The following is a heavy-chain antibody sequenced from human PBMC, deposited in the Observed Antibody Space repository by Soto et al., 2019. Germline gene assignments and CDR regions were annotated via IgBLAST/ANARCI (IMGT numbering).Heavy chain of an antibody. Sequence: QVQLVQSGAEVKKPGSSVKVSCKTSGGIFSSYAISWVRQAPGQGLEWMGGIIPIFGTANYAQKFQGRVTITPDESTSTAYMGVSSLRSEDTAVYYCARDEYCSGGSCPSNWGQGTLVTVSS. V-gene: IGHV1-69*01. CDR2: IIPIFGTA. CDR1: GGIFSSYA. CDR3: ARDEYCSGGSCPSN. J-gene: IGHJ4*02. D-gene: IGHD2-15*01.